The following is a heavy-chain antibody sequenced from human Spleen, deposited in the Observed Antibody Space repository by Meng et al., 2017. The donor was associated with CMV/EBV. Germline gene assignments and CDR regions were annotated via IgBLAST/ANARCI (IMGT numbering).Heavy chain of an antibody. J-gene: IGHJ4*02. D-gene: IGHD1-26*01. CDR3: VRGLGRVDY. V-gene: IGHV4-34*01. CDR1: GGSFSSYY. Sequence: SETLSLTCAVFGGSFSSYYWTWIRRPPGKGLEWIGEINHSGSTNYNPSLKSRVTISVDTSKNQFSLKVSSVTAADTAVYYCVRGLGRVDYWGQGTLVTVSS. CDR2: INHSGST.